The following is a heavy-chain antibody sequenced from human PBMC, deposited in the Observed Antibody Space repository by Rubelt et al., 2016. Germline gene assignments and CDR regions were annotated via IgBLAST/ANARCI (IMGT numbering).Heavy chain of an antibody. Sequence: GLEWVSCISGSGTPMYYADSVKGRFTISRDNAKNSLYLQMNSLRVEDTAIYYCARRCDYFDYWGQGNLVPVSS. CDR3: ARRCDYFDY. V-gene: IGHV3-11*01. J-gene: IGHJ4*02. CDR2: ISGSGTPM.